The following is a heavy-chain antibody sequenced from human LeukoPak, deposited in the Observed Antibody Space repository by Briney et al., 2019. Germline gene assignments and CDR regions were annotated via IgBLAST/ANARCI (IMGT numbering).Heavy chain of an antibody. CDR1: GYTFTNFY. Sequence: ASVKVSCKASGYTFTNFYMDWVRQAPGQGLEWMGRINPSGGSTSYAQKFQGRVTMTRDMSTSTVYMELSSLRSEDTAVYYCARDLPLGDYSAFDIWGQGTMVTVSS. CDR3: ARDLPLGDYSAFDI. CDR2: INPSGGST. V-gene: IGHV1-46*01. J-gene: IGHJ3*02. D-gene: IGHD4-17*01.